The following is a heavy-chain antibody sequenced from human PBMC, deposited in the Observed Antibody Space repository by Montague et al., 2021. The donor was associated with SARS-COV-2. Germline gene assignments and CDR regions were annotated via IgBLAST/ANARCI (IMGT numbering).Heavy chain of an antibody. CDR2: T. CDR3: AREPSYGDYFGK. J-gene: IGHJ4*02. Sequence: TNYNPSLKSRVTISVDTSKNQFSLKLSSVTAADTAVYYCAREPSYGDYFGKWGQGTLVNVYS. V-gene: IGHV4-59*01. D-gene: IGHD4-17*01.